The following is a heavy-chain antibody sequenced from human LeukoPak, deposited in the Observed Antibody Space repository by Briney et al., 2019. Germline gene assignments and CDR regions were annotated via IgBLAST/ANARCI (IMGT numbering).Heavy chain of an antibody. CDR2: IIPIFGTA. D-gene: IGHD6-6*01. J-gene: IGHJ5*02. V-gene: IGHV1-69*15. CDR3: ARGGKGQLVRFDP. CDR1: GGTFSSYA. Sequence: SVKVSYKASGGTFSSYAISWVRQAPGQGLEWMGRIIPIFGTANYAQKFQGRVTITADESTSTAYMELSSLRSEDTAVYYCARGGKGQLVRFDPWGQGTLVTVSS.